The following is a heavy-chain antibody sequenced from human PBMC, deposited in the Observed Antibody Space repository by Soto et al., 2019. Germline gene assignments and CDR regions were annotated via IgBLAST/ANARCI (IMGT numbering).Heavy chain of an antibody. CDR3: ATLLSGYENNWFDP. CDR2: ISGSGGST. V-gene: IGHV3-23*01. Sequence: GGALRLSCAASGFTFSSYAMSWVRQAPGKGLEWVSAISGSGGSTYYADSVKGRFTISRDNSKNTLYLQMNSPRAEDTAVYYCATLLSGYENNWFDPWGQGTQVTVSS. CDR1: GFTFSSYA. J-gene: IGHJ5*02. D-gene: IGHD5-12*01.